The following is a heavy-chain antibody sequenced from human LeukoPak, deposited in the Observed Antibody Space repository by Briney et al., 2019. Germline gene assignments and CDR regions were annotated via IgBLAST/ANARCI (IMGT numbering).Heavy chain of an antibody. D-gene: IGHD2-15*01. V-gene: IGHV3-53*01. J-gene: IGHJ4*02. Sequence: GGSLRLSCAASGFTVNSNYMNWVRQAPGKGLEWVSVLYSDGRTHYADSVKGRFTISRDTSKNTLYLQVNSLRAEDTAVYYCERGGGYYPIDYWGQGTLVTVSS. CDR1: GFTVNSNY. CDR2: LYSDGRT. CDR3: ERGGGYYPIDY.